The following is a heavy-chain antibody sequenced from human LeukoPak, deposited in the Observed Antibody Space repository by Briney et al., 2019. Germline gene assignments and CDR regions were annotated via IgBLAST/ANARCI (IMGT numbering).Heavy chain of an antibody. J-gene: IGHJ5*02. CDR1: GGTFSSYA. V-gene: IGHV1-69*13. Sequence: GASVKVSCKASGGTFSSYAISWVRQAPGQGLEWMGGIIPIFGTANYAQKFQGRVTITADESTSTAYMELSSLRSEDTAVYYCARGEDIVVVPASLDWFDPWGQGTLVTVSS. CDR3: ARGEDIVVVPASLDWFDP. D-gene: IGHD2-2*01. CDR2: IIPIFGTA.